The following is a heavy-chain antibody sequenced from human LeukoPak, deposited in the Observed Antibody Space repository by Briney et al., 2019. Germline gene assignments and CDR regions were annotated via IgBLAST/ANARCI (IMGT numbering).Heavy chain of an antibody. V-gene: IGHV4-4*07. Sequence: SETPSLTCTVSAGSISSYYWSWIRQPAGKGLEWIGRIYTSGSTNYNPSLKSRVTMSVDTSKNQFSLNLTSVTAADTAVYYCATSRYDSTGRYYSGMHVWGQGTTVTVSS. D-gene: IGHD3-3*01. J-gene: IGHJ6*02. CDR2: IYTSGST. CDR3: ATSRYDSTGRYYSGMHV. CDR1: AGSISSYY.